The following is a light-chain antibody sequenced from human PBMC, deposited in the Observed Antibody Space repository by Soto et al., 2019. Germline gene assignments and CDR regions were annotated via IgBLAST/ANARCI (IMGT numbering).Light chain of an antibody. CDR2: AAS. V-gene: IGKV1-27*01. CDR1: QDISNF. Sequence: DVQMTLSPSSVSASVGDRVTITCRASQDISNFLAWYQQKPGKVPELLIYAASTLQSGVPSRFSGSGSGTDFTLTISSLQPEDVATYYCQKYDSAPWTLGQGTKVDIK. J-gene: IGKJ1*01. CDR3: QKYDSAPWT.